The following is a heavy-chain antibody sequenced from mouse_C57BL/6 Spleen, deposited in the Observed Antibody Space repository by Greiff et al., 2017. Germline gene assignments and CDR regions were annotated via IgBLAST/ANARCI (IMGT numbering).Heavy chain of an antibody. J-gene: IGHJ3*01. D-gene: IGHD2-4*01. V-gene: IGHV1-80*01. CDR1: GYAFSSYW. CDR2: IYPGDGDT. Sequence: VKLMESGAELVKPGASVKISCKASGYAFSSYWMNWVKQRPGKGLEWIGQIYPGDGDTNYNGKFKGKATLTADKSSSTAYMQLSSLTSEDSAVYFCARGDYPSFAYWGQGTLVTVSA. CDR3: ARGDYPSFAY.